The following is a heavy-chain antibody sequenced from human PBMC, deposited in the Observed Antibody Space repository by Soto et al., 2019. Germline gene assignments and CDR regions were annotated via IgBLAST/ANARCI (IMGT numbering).Heavy chain of an antibody. CDR2: INSDGSST. D-gene: IGHD2-15*01. V-gene: IGHV3-74*01. CDR1: GFTFSSYW. CDR3: VRTSLVVAAATREDY. Sequence: PGGSLRLCCAASGFTFSSYWMHWVRQAPGKGLVWVSRINSDGSSTSYADSVKGRFTISRDNAKNTLYLQMNSLRAEDTAVYYCVRTSLVVAAATREDYWGQGTLVTV. J-gene: IGHJ4*02.